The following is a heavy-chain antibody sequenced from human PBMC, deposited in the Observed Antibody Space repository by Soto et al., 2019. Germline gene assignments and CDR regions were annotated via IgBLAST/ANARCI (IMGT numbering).Heavy chain of an antibody. J-gene: IGHJ4*02. V-gene: IGHV1-18*01. Sequence: QVQLVQSGAEVRKPGASVKVSCKASAYTFTSYAITWVRQAPGQGLEWMGWISAYNGKTNYAQKLQGRVTMTTDTSTSTAYMELRSLRSDDTAVYYCARDRVDDIRCAYFDYWGQGTLVTVSS. CDR1: AYTFTSYA. CDR3: ARDRVDDIRCAYFDY. CDR2: ISAYNGKT. D-gene: IGHD3-22*01.